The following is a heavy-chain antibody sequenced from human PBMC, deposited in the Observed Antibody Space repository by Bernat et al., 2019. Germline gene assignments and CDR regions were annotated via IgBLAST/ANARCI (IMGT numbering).Heavy chain of an antibody. CDR2: INAGSGNT. V-gene: IGHV1-3*01. D-gene: IGHD6-19*01. J-gene: IGHJ3*02. Sequence: QVHLVQSGAEVKKPGASVKVSCKASGFNFNIYAIHWVRQAPGQRLEWMGWINAGSGNTKYSQKFQGRVTITWDTSASTAYMELRSLISEDTTVYYCGRRIGVDGHGAMDIWGQGTMVTVSS. CDR3: GRRIGVDGHGAMDI. CDR1: GFNFNIYA.